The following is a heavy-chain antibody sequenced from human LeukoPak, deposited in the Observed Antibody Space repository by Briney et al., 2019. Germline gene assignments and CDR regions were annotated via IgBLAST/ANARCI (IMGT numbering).Heavy chain of an antibody. J-gene: IGHJ5*02. CDR2: IYHSGST. CDR3: AKEGRDSGGYNGWFEP. V-gene: IGHV4-4*02. D-gene: IGHD2-15*01. Sequence: PSGTLSLTCAVSGGSISSSNWWSWVRQPPGKGLEWIGEIYHSGSTNYNPSLKSRVTISVDKSKNQFSLKLSSVTAADTAVFYCAKEGRDSGGYNGWFEPWGQGTLVTVSS. CDR1: GGSISSSNW.